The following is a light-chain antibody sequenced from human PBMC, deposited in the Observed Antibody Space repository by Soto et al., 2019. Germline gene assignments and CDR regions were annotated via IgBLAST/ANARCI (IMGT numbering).Light chain of an antibody. Sequence: IVMTQSPPTLSVSPGERATLSCGASESLSSDLAWYQQKPGQAPRLLIYGVSSRAIGIPARFSGSGSGTDFTLTISSLQSEDFADYYCQHYKNWPLTFGGGTKVDIK. CDR2: GVS. J-gene: IGKJ4*01. CDR1: ESLSSD. CDR3: QHYKNWPLT. V-gene: IGKV3-15*01.